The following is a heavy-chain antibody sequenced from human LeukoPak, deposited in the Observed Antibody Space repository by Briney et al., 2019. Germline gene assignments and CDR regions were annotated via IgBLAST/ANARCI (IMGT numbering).Heavy chain of an antibody. CDR1: GGSTSSSSYY. J-gene: IGHJ4*02. Sequence: SETLSLTCTVSGGSTSSSSYYWGWIRQPPGKGLEWIGSIYYSGSTYYNPSLKSRVTISVDTSKNQFSLKLSSVTAADTAVYYCAGLFGGYYFDAFDYWGQGTLVTVSS. CDR3: AGLFGGYYFDAFDY. V-gene: IGHV4-39*01. D-gene: IGHD3-22*01. CDR2: IYYSGST.